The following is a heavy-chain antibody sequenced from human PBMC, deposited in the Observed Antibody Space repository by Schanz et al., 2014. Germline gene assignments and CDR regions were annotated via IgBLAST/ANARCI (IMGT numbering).Heavy chain of an antibody. CDR3: VSQTGSPNY. CDR1: GFTFSSYA. V-gene: IGHV3-74*01. CDR2: IKSDGSST. J-gene: IGHJ4*02. Sequence: EVELVESGGGLVQPGGSLRLSCAASGFTFSSYAMSWVRQAPGKGLEWVSRIKSDGSSTSYADSVKGRFTISRDNAKRSLFLQMNSLRVEDTAVYFCVSQTGSPNYWGQGTLVTVSS. D-gene: IGHD6-13*01.